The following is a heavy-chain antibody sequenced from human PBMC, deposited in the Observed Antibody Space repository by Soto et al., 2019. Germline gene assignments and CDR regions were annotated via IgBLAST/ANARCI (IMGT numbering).Heavy chain of an antibody. J-gene: IGHJ3*02. V-gene: IGHV1-3*01. Sequence: QVQLVQSGAEMKRPGASVKVSCRTSGFNFDYYALHWVRQAPGHRLEWMGWINAGNGNTKYSEKFKGRVTLSRDSSASTVYIEMSRHRSEDTAMYYCVRDMVGARKAFDIWGQGTMITVSS. D-gene: IGHD1-26*01. CDR3: VRDMVGARKAFDI. CDR2: INAGNGNT. CDR1: GFNFDYYA.